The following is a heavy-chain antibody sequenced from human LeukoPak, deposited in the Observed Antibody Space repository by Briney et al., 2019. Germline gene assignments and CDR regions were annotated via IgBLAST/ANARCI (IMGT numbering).Heavy chain of an antibody. CDR1: GFTFSSYS. Sequence: PGGSLRLSCAASGFTFSSYSMNWVRQAPGKGLEWVSYISSSSSTIYYADSVKGRFTISRDNAKNSLYLQMNSLRAEDTAVYYCARGGPLDAFDIWGQGTMVTVSS. J-gene: IGHJ3*02. V-gene: IGHV3-48*01. D-gene: IGHD3-16*01. CDR2: ISSSSSTI. CDR3: ARGGPLDAFDI.